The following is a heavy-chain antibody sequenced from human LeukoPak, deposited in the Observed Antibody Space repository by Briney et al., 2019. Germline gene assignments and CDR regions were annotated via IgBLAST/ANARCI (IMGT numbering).Heavy chain of an antibody. CDR1: GGTFSSYA. CDR2: IIPIFGTA. J-gene: IGHJ3*02. CDR3: ARSKRDRLGAGIQLWFAAFDI. V-gene: IGHV1-69*13. Sequence: ASVKVSCKASGGTFSSYAISWVRQAPGQGLEWMGGIIPIFGTANYAQKFQGRVTITADESTSTAYMGLSSLRSEDTAVYYCARSKRDRLGAGIQLWFAAFDIWGQGTMVTVSS. D-gene: IGHD5-18*01.